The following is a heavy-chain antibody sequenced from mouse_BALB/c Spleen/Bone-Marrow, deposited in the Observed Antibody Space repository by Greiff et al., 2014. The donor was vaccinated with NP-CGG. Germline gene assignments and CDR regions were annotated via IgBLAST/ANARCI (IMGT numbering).Heavy chain of an antibody. D-gene: IGHD1-1*01. J-gene: IGHJ4*01. V-gene: IGHV14-3*02. Sequence: VQLKESGAELVKPGASVKLSCTASGFNIKDTYMHWVKQRPEQGLEWIGRIDPANGNTKYDPKFQGKATITADTSSNTAYLQLSSLTSEDTAVYYCARTRDYGSSYYAMDYWGQGPSVTGST. CDR2: IDPANGNT. CDR1: GFNIKDTY. CDR3: ARTRDYGSSYYAMDY.